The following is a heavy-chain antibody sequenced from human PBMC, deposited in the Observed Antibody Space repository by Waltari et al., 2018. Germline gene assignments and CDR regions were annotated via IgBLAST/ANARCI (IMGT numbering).Heavy chain of an antibody. CDR1: VAIFIVDA. J-gene: IGHJ6*03. Sequence: VQLWQSWAEFKKAWSSVKVSCRATVAIFIVDAISWVRQAAGGGIEWMGRIIPIFSTANYAQKFQGRVTITADKSTSTAYMELSSLRSEDTAVYYCAREGPSYYYYYMDVWGKGTTVTISS. V-gene: IGHV1-69*06. CDR2: IIPIFSTA. CDR3: AREGPSYYYYYMDV.